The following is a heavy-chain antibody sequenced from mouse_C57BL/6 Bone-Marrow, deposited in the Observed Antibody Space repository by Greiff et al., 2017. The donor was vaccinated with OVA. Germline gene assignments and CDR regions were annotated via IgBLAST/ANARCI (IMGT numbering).Heavy chain of an antibody. CDR2: IYPRGGNT. V-gene: IGHV1-81*01. CDR1: GYTFTSYG. D-gene: IGHD1-1*01. J-gene: IGHJ2*01. Sequence: QVQLKQSGAELARPGASVKLSCKASGYTFTSYGMSWVKQRTGQGLEWIGEIYPRGGNTYYTAKFKGKATLTADKSSSTAYMELRSLTSEDSAVYFCARGYGSRYFDDWGQGTTLTVSS. CDR3: ARGYGSRYFDD.